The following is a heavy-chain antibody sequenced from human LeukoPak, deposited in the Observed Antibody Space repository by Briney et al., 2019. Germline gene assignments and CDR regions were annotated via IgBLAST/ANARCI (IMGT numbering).Heavy chain of an antibody. V-gene: IGHV4-39*02. D-gene: IGHD2-2*01. CDR3: ARGPTYQPIDY. Sequence: SETLSLTCTVSGGSISSYYWGWIRQPPGKGLEWIASIHYSGTTYYNPSLKSRVTISVDTSKNHFSLNLNSVTAADTAVYYCARGPTYQPIDYWGQGTLVTVSS. J-gene: IGHJ4*02. CDR1: GGSISSYY. CDR2: IHYSGTT.